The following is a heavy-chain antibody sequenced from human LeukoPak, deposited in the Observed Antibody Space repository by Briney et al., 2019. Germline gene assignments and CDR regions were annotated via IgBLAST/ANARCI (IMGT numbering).Heavy chain of an antibody. D-gene: IGHD2-2*01. CDR2: LYYSGSP. CDR1: GGSLRSGGFY. CDR3: AKDVLTTCYGCPYSYYGMDV. Sequence: PSETLSLTCTVFGGSLRSGGFYWNWVRQLPGKGLGGLGYLYYSGSPHYNPSLKSRLTISVDTSKNQFSLKLRSVTAADTAVYFCAKDVLTTCYGCPYSYYGMDVWGPGTTVTVSS. V-gene: IGHV4-31*03. J-gene: IGHJ6*02.